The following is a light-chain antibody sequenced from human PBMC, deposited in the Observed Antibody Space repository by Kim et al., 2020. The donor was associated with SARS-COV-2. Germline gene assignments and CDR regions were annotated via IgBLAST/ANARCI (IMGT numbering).Light chain of an antibody. CDR2: QDS. Sequence: SYELTQPPSVSVSPGQTASITCSGDKLGDKYASWYQQKPGQSPVLVIYQDSKRPSGIPERFSGSNSGNTATLTISGTQAMDEANYYRQAWDTNVVFGGGTQLTVL. V-gene: IGLV3-1*01. CDR1: KLGDKY. J-gene: IGLJ2*01. CDR3: QAWDTNVV.